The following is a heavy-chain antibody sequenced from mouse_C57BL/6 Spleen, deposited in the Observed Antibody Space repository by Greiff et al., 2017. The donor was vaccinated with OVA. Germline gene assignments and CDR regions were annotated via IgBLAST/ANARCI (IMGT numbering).Heavy chain of an antibody. CDR2: IRSKSNNYAT. D-gene: IGHD1-1*01. J-gene: IGHJ1*03. Sequence: EVKVEESGGGLVQPKGSLKLSCAASGFSFNTYAMNWVRQAPGKGLEWVARIRSKSNNYATYYADSVKDRFTISRDDSESMLYLQMNNLKTEDTAMYYCSGSSSWYFDVWGTGTTVTVSS. V-gene: IGHV10-1*01. CDR1: GFSFNTYA. CDR3: SGSSSWYFDV.